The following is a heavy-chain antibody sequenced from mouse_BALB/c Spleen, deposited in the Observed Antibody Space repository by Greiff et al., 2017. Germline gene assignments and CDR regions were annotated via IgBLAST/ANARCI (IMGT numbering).Heavy chain of an antibody. J-gene: IGHJ4*01. V-gene: IGHV2-2*02. CDR2: IWSGGST. Sequence: QVQLQQSGPGLVQPSQSLSITCTVSGFSLTSYGVHWVRQSPGKGLEWLGVIWSGGSTDYNAAFISRLSISKDNSKSQVFFKMNSLQANDTAIYYCARTDDYETGAMDYWGQGTSVTVSS. CDR3: ARTDDYETGAMDY. CDR1: GFSLTSYG. D-gene: IGHD2-4*01.